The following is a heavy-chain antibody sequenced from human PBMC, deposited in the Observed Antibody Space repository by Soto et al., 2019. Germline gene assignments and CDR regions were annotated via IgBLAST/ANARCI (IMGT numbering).Heavy chain of an antibody. J-gene: IGHJ4*02. Sequence: QVQLVQSGAEVRKPGSSVKVSCKASGGTFSNHAISWVRQAPGQGPEWMGGIIPLSGTTNYAQKFQGRVTITADESMTTTYMELSSLRYEDTAGYYCARGPDRSGFYLFDYWGQGTLVTVAS. V-gene: IGHV1-69*01. D-gene: IGHD3-22*01. CDR2: IIPLSGTT. CDR1: GGTFSNHA. CDR3: ARGPDRSGFYLFDY.